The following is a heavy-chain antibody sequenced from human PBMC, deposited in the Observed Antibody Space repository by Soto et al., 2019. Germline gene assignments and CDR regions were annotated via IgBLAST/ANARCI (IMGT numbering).Heavy chain of an antibody. CDR2: IIPILGIA. D-gene: IGHD4-17*01. J-gene: IGHJ5*02. Sequence: QVQLVQSGAEVKKPGSSVKVSCKASGGTFSSYTISWVRQAPGQGLEWMGRIIPILGIANYAQKFQGRVTMAADKSTSTAYMAQSSLRSEDTDVEYCATLYYRDYGWFAPWGQGTLVTVSS. V-gene: IGHV1-69*02. CDR1: GGTFSSYT. CDR3: ATLYYRDYGWFAP.